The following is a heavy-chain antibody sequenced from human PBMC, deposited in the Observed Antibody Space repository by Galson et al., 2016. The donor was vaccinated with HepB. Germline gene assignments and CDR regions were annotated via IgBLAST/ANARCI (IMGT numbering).Heavy chain of an antibody. J-gene: IGHJ4*02. CDR3: ARTRSTYCTGGGCYGNYFDS. D-gene: IGHD2-8*02. CDR2: IEQDGSEK. CDR1: GFTSSTHW. Sequence: SLRLSCAVSGFTSSTHWMSWVRQAPGKGLEWVANIEQDGSEKYYLDSVKGRLTISRDNAKNSLFLQMNSLRAEDTAVYYCARTRSTYCTGGGCYGNYFDSWGQGTLVTVSS. V-gene: IGHV3-7*01.